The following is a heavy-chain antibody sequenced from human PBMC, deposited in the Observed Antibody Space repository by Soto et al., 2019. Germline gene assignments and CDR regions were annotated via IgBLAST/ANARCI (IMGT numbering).Heavy chain of an antibody. CDR2: MSTTGNI. J-gene: IGHJ5*02. D-gene: IGHD6-13*01. Sequence: PSETLSLTCTVSGASISSFSWTWIRQPAGKGLEWIGRMSTTGNINYNPSLKSRVTMAVDTSNNQLSLKLSSVTAADTAMYYCARDWVAAAGKGGWFDPWGQGTLVTVS. CDR1: GASISSFS. V-gene: IGHV4-4*07. CDR3: ARDWVAAAGKGGWFDP.